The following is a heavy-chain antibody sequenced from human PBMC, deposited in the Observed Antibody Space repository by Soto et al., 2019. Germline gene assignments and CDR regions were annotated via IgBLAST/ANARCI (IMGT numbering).Heavy chain of an antibody. CDR1: GYTFTSYD. Sequence: QVQLVQSAAEVKKPGASGKVSCTASGYTFTSYDINWVRQATGQGLEWMAWMNPNSGNTGYAQKFQGGVTMTRNTSISTAYMELSSLRSEDTGVYYCARSADPYSPYDYYMDVCGKGTTVTVSS. V-gene: IGHV1-8*01. CDR3: ARSADPYSPYDYYMDV. D-gene: IGHD6-13*01. J-gene: IGHJ6*03. CDR2: MNPNSGNT.